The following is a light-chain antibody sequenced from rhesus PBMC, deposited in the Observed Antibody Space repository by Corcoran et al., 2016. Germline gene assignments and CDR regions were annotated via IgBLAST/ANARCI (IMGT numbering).Light chain of an antibody. V-gene: IGKV1-74*01. J-gene: IGKJ4*01. CDR2: KES. Sequence: DIQMTQSPSSLSASVGDRVTITCRASENVNNYLNWYQQKPGKAPKLLIYKESTLQSGVPSRFSGSGSWTDYTFTISSLQPEDVATYYCQHGYGTPLTFGGGTKVEIK. CDR3: QHGYGTPLT. CDR1: ENVNNY.